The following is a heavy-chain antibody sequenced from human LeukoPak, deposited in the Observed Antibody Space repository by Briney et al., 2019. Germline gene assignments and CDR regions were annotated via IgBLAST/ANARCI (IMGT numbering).Heavy chain of an antibody. CDR2: IYYSGST. V-gene: IGHV4-31*03. CDR3: ARIPYSSGYFFDY. Sequence: PSETLSLTCTVSGGSISSGGYYWSWIRQHPGKGLEWIGYIYYSGSTYYNPSLKSRVTISVDTSKNQFSLKLSSVTAADTAVYYCARIPYSSGYFFDYWGQGTLVTVSS. CDR1: GGSISSGGYY. D-gene: IGHD3-22*01. J-gene: IGHJ4*02.